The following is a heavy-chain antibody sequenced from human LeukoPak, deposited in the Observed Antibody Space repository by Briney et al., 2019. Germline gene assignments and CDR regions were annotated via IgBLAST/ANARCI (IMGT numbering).Heavy chain of an antibody. Sequence: ASVKVSCKASGGTFSSYAISWVRQAPGQRLEWMGGIIPIFGTANYAQKFQGRVTITADESTSTAYMEQSSLRSEDTAVYYCARGGERYDYVWGSYRRQPFDYWGQGTLVTVSS. CDR3: ARGGERYDYVWGSYRRQPFDY. CDR2: IIPIFGTA. CDR1: GGTFSSYA. D-gene: IGHD3-16*02. J-gene: IGHJ4*02. V-gene: IGHV1-69*13.